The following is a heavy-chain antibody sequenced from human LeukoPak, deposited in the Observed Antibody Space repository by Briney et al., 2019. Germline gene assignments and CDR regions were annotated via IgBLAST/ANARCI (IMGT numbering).Heavy chain of an antibody. D-gene: IGHD1/OR15-1a*01. Sequence: GGSLRLSCVVSGFTVSSNYMSWVRQAPGKGLEWVSVIYSGGSTYYADSVKGRFTISRDNSKNTLYLQMNSLRAEDTAVYYCASAGNIFDYWGQGTLVTVSS. J-gene: IGHJ4*02. CDR3: ASAGNIFDY. CDR2: IYSGGST. CDR1: GFTVSSNY. V-gene: IGHV3-53*01.